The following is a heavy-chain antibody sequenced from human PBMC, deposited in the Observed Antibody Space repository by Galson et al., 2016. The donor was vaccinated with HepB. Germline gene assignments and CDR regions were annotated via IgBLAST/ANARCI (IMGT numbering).Heavy chain of an antibody. CDR3: ARGKGYYCPKIHIFNY. CDR2: ITSNGYM. D-gene: IGHD1-26*01. V-gene: IGHV3-21*01. CDR1: GFTFSIYS. J-gene: IGHJ4*02. Sequence: SLRLSCAASGFTFSIYSMHWVRQAPGKGLEWVSSITSNGYMYYADSVKGRFTISRDNAKKSLYLQMDSLRVEDTAVYYCARGKGYYCPKIHIFNYWGQGTLVTVSS.